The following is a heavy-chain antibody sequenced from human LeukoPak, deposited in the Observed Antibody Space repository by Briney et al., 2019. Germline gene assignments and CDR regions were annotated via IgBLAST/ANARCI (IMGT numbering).Heavy chain of an antibody. Sequence: GGSLRLSCAASGFTVSSNYMSWVRQAPGKGLEWVSVIYSGGSTYYADSVKGRFTISRDNSKNTLYLQMNSLRAEDTAVYYCARDRSESSGWSDWGQGTLVTVSS. D-gene: IGHD6-19*01. CDR1: GFTVSSNY. CDR3: ARDRSESSGWSD. J-gene: IGHJ4*02. V-gene: IGHV3-53*01. CDR2: IYSGGST.